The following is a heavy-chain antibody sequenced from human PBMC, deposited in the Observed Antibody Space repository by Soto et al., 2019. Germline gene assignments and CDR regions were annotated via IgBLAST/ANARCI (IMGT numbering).Heavy chain of an antibody. V-gene: IGHV3-21*01. J-gene: IGHJ5*02. CDR3: ARSSHYDFWSGYPGWFDP. D-gene: IGHD3-3*01. Sequence: GGSLRLSCAASGFTFSSYSMNWVRQAPGKGLEWVSSISSSSSYIYYADSVKGRFTISRDNAKNSLYLQMNSLRAEDTAVYYCARSSHYDFWSGYPGWFDPWGQGTLVTVSS. CDR2: ISSSSSYI. CDR1: GFTFSSYS.